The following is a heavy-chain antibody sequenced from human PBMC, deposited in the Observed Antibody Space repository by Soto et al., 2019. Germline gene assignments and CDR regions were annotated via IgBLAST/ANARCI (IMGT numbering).Heavy chain of an antibody. J-gene: IGHJ4*02. D-gene: IGHD1-26*01. CDR1: GYTFTGYF. CDR3: ARAGFIVGAIL. Sequence: ASVKVSCKASGYTFTGYFMHWVRQAPGEGLEWMGWINSNSGATKYAPKFQGRVTMSVDTSKNQFSLMLSSVTAADTAVYYCARAGFIVGAILWGQGTLVTVSS. CDR2: INSNSGAT. V-gene: IGHV1-2*02.